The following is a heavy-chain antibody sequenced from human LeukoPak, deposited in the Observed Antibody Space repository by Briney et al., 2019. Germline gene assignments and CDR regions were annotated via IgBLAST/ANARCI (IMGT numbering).Heavy chain of an antibody. Sequence: SETLSLTCAVYGGSFNGYYWSWIRQPPGKGLEWIGEIKHTGSTNYNPSLKSRVTISVDTSKIQFSLRLSSVTAADTAVYYCARVGRSSGWYETPSYYFDYWGQGTLVTVSS. D-gene: IGHD6-19*01. CDR3: ARVGRSSGWYETPSYYFDY. J-gene: IGHJ4*02. CDR1: GGSFNGYY. V-gene: IGHV4-34*01. CDR2: IKHTGST.